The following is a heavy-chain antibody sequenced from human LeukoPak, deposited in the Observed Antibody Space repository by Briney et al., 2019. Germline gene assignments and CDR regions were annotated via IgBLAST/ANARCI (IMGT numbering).Heavy chain of an antibody. J-gene: IGHJ4*02. V-gene: IGHV3-30-3*01. Sequence: PGGSLRLSCAASGFTFSSYAMHWVRQAPGKGLEWVAVISYDGSNKYYADSVKGRFTISRDNSKNTLYLQMNSLRAEDTAVYYCAKARGFGVVIMSYWGQGTLVTVSS. CDR3: AKARGFGVVIMSY. CDR1: GFTFSSYA. CDR2: ISYDGSNK. D-gene: IGHD3-3*01.